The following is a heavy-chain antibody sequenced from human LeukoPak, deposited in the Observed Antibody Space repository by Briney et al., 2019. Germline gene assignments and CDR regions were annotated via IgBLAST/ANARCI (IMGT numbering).Heavy chain of an antibody. CDR1: ELTFSNYW. Sequence: GGSLRLPCAASELTFSNYWVHWVRQAPGKGLVWVSRINTDGGTTSYADSVKGRFTISRDNAKNTLYLEMNSLGAEDTAVYYCARGPAANSGNYYVGDYWGQGTLVTVSS. V-gene: IGHV3-74*01. CDR2: INTDGGTT. CDR3: ARGPAANSGNYYVGDY. D-gene: IGHD1-26*01. J-gene: IGHJ4*02.